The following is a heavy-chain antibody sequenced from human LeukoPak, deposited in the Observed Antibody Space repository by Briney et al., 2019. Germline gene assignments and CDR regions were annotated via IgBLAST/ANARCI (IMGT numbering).Heavy chain of an antibody. D-gene: IGHD3-10*01. CDR1: GFTFSSYS. CDR2: ISSSSSYI. J-gene: IGHJ4*02. V-gene: IGHV3-21*01. Sequence: GSLRLSCAASGFTFSSYSMNWVRQAPGKGLEWVSSISSSSSYIYYADSLKGRFTISRDNAKNTLYLQMNSLRAEDTAVYFCTRGGVDYWGQGTLVTVSS. CDR3: TRGGVDY.